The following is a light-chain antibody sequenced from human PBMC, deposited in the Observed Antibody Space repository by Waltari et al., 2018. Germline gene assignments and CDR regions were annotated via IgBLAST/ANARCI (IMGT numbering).Light chain of an antibody. CDR3: QQYNNWPPYT. Sequence: EIVMTQSPASLSVSPGERATLSCRASQIINNNLAWYQQIPGQARRLLMDGASTRATGVQARFSGSGSGTEFTLTISSMQSEDFAVYYCQQYNNWPPYTFGQGDQAGDQT. J-gene: IGKJ2*01. CDR1: QIINNN. CDR2: GAS. V-gene: IGKV3-15*01.